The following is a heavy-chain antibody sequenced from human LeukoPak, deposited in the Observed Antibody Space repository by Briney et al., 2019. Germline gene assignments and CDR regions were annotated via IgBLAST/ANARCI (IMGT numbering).Heavy chain of an antibody. CDR1: GYTFTGYY. CDR2: INPNSGGT. J-gene: IGHJ4*02. CDR3: ARVTYNVNMGDFDF. V-gene: IGHV1-2*02. Sequence: ASVKVSCKASGYTFTGYYMHWVRQAPGQGLEWMGWINPNSGGTNYAQKFQGRVTMTRDTSISTAYMELSRLRSDDTAMYYCARVTYNVNMGDFDFWGQGTVVTVSS. D-gene: IGHD5-24*01.